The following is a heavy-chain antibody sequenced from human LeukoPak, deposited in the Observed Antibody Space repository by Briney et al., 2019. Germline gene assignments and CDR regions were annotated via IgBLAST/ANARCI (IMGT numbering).Heavy chain of an antibody. CDR2: ISGSGGST. Sequence: GGSLRLSCAASGFTFSSYGMSWVRQAPGKGLEWVSGISGSGGSTYYADSVKGRFTISRDNSKNTLYLQLSSLRADDTAVYYCAKSQEVTETYYDYYMDVWGKGTTVTISS. J-gene: IGHJ6*03. CDR1: GFTFSSYG. V-gene: IGHV3-23*01. CDR3: AKSQEVTETYYDYYMDV. D-gene: IGHD5-18*01.